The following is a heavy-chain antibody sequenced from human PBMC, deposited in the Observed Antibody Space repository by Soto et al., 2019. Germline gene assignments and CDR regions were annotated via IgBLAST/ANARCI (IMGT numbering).Heavy chain of an antibody. Sequence: QVQLQESGPGLVKPSQTLSLTCTVSGGSISSGDYYWSWIRQPPGKGLEWIGYIDYSGRTYYNPSLRSRLSLSGDTSKKQFSLKLRSVTAADTAVYYCARGGRTIFGRYFDYWGQGTLVTVSS. CDR2: IDYSGRT. CDR3: ARGGRTIFGRYFDY. D-gene: IGHD3-3*01. CDR1: GGSISSGDYY. V-gene: IGHV4-30-4*01. J-gene: IGHJ4*02.